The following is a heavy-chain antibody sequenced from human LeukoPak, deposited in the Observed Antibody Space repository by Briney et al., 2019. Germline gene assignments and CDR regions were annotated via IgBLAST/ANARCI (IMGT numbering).Heavy chain of an antibody. D-gene: IGHD2-2*01. J-gene: IGHJ6*03. Sequence: GESLKISCKGSGYSFTSYWIGWVRQMPGKGLEWMGIIYSGDSDTRYSPSFQGQVTISADKSISTAYLQWSSLKASDTAMYYCARHEIVVVPAATHYYYYYYMDVWGKGTTVTVSS. CDR2: IYSGDSDT. CDR3: ARHEIVVVPAATHYYYYYYMDV. V-gene: IGHV5-51*01. CDR1: GYSFTSYW.